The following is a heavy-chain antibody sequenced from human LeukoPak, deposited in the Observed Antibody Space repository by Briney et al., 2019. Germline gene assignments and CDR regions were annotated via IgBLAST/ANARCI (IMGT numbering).Heavy chain of an antibody. CDR1: GLTFSSYE. V-gene: IGHV3-21*01. CDR3: ARYNSGWNDY. CDR2: ISSTSSLI. Sequence: GGSLRLSCAASGLTFSSYEMNWVRQAPGKGLEWVSSISSTSSLIWYADSLKGRFTISRDNAKNSLYLQMDSLRAEDTAVYYCARYNSGWNDYWGQGTLVTVSS. D-gene: IGHD6-19*01. J-gene: IGHJ4*02.